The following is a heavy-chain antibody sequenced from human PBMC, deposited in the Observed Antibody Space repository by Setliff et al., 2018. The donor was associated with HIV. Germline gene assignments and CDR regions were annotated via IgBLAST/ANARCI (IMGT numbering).Heavy chain of an antibody. CDR2: IYTSGST. D-gene: IGHD6-19*01. J-gene: IGHJ5*02. CDR1: DGSISSYY. V-gene: IGHV4-4*07. Sequence: SETLSLTCTVSDGSISSYYWSWIRQPAGEGLEWIGRIYTSGSTNYNPSFKSRLTMSLDPSKNQFSLKLRSVTAADTAVYFCARDRSSGWSGDWFDTWGQGILVTVSS. CDR3: ARDRSSGWSGDWFDT.